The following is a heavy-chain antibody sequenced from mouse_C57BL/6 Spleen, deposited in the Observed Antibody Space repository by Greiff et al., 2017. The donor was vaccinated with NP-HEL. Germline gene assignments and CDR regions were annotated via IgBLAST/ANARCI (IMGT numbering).Heavy chain of an antibody. Sequence: QVQLQQPGAELVKPGASVKLSCKASGYTFTSYWMQWVKQRPGQGLEWIGEIDPSASYTNYNQKFKGKATLTVETSSSTAYMQLSSLTAEDSAVYYCASYYYGSSHAMDYWGQGTSVTVSS. CDR2: IDPSASYT. V-gene: IGHV1-50*01. CDR3: ASYYYGSSHAMDY. CDR1: GYTFTSYW. D-gene: IGHD1-1*01. J-gene: IGHJ4*01.